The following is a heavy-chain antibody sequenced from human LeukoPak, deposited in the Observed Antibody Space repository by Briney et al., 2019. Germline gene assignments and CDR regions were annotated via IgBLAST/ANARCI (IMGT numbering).Heavy chain of an antibody. CDR2: IYYSGST. V-gene: IGHV4-59*01. J-gene: IGHJ4*02. CDR3: ARDGGYDRPGIDY. D-gene: IGHD5-12*01. CDR1: GGSISGYY. Sequence: PSETLSLTCTVSGGSISGYYWSWIRQPPGKGLEWVGYIYYSGSTNYNPSLKSRVTISVDTSKNQFSLKLRSVTAADTAVYYCARDGGYDRPGIDYWGQGTLVTVSS.